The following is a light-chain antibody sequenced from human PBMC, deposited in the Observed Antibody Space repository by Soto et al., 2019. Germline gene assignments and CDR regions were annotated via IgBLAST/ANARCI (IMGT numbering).Light chain of an antibody. CDR3: QQFYNWPRT. J-gene: IGKJ1*01. CDR1: QSVSSN. CDR2: GAS. V-gene: IGKV3-15*01. Sequence: EIVMTQSPGTLSVSPGERATLSCRASQSVSSNLAWYQQKPGQAPRLLIYGASTRATGIPARFSGSGSETEFTLTISSLQSEDFAAYYCQQFYNWPRTFGQGTKVEIK.